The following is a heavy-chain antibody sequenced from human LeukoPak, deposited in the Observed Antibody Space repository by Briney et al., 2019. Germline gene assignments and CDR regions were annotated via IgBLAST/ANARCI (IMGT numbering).Heavy chain of an antibody. J-gene: IGHJ4*02. V-gene: IGHV3-30*02. CDR2: IRYDGSNK. CDR1: GFTFSSYW. CDR3: VSRCSSTSCYRVFDY. Sequence: GGSLRLSCAASGFTFSSYWMHWVRQAPGKGLEWVAFIRYDGSNKYYADSVKGRFTISRDNSKNTLYLQMNSLRAEDTAVYYCVSRCSSTSCYRVFDYWGQGTLVTVSS. D-gene: IGHD2-2*02.